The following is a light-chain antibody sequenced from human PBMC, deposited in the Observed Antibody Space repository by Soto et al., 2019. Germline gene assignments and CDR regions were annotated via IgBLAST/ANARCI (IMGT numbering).Light chain of an antibody. J-gene: IGKJ5*01. Sequence: EIVITQAPTTLSVSPGERATLSFRASQSVSSNLAWYQHKPGQAPRLLIYLTSNRAAGVPSRFSGTGSETDFTLTISGLQSEDSAVYFCQQYNNWPFSFGQGTRLEIK. CDR2: LTS. CDR3: QQYNNWPFS. CDR1: QSVSSN. V-gene: IGKV3D-15*01.